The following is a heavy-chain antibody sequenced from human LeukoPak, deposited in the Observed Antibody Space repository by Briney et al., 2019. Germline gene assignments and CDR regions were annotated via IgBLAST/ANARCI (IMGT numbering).Heavy chain of an antibody. CDR2: IIPIFGTP. V-gene: IGHV1-69*01. J-gene: IGHJ1*01. D-gene: IGHD2-2*01. Sequence: SVKVSCKASGGTFSSYTINWVRQAPGQGLEWMGGIIPIFGTPKYAQKFQGRVTITADESTSTAYMELSSLRSEDTTVYYCASAAIDREYFQHWGQGTLVTVSS. CDR1: GGTFSSYT. CDR3: ASAAIDREYFQH.